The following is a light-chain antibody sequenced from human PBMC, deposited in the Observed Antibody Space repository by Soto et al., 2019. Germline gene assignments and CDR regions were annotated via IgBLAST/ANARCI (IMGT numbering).Light chain of an antibody. CDR3: QHYGNSWT. CDR1: QSVSSN. CDR2: GAS. J-gene: IGKJ1*01. V-gene: IGKV3-15*01. Sequence: EIVMTQSPATLSVAPGERTNLSCMASQSVSSNLAWYQQKPGQAPRLLIYGASTRATGIPARFSGSGSGTEFTRTISSLQSEDFAVYFCQHYGNSWTCGQGTKVDIK.